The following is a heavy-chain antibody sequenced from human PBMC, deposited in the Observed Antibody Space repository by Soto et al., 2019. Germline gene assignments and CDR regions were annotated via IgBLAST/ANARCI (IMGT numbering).Heavy chain of an antibody. Sequence: GGSLRLSCAAYGFTFSTCVMHWVRQPPGEGLEWVAVLGYDGSNKFYADSVKGRFTISRDNSKNTLYLQMNSLRAEDTAVYYCANGAYYDFWSGPTEDYWCQGTLVTVSS. CDR3: ANGAYYDFWSGPTEDY. J-gene: IGHJ4*02. D-gene: IGHD3-3*01. V-gene: IGHV3-30*18. CDR2: LGYDGSNK. CDR1: GFTFSTCV.